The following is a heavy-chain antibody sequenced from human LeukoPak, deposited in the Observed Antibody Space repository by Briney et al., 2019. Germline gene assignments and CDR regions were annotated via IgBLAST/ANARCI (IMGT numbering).Heavy chain of an antibody. CDR3: TGTREAWLKVPY. CDR1: GFTFSNAW. Sequence: PGGSLRLSCAASGFTFSNAWMIWVRQATGKGLEWVGRIKSKTAGGTTDYAAPVIGRFTISRDDSTNTLYLKMNSLKTEDTAVYYCTGTREAWLKVPYWGQGTLVTVSS. V-gene: IGHV3-15*01. J-gene: IGHJ4*02. CDR2: IKSKTAGGTT. D-gene: IGHD5-24*01.